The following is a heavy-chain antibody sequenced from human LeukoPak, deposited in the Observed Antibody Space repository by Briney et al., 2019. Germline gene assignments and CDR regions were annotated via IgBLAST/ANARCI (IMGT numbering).Heavy chain of an antibody. J-gene: IGHJ4*02. CDR2: IYYSGST. CDR1: GGSISSSSYY. CDR3: ARNVLGIFDY. Sequence: SETLSLTCTVSGGSISSSSYYWGWIRQPPGKGLEWIGSIYYSGSTYYNPSLKSRVTISVDTSKNQFSLKLSSVTAADTAVYYCARNVLGIFDYWGQGALVTVSS. D-gene: IGHD7-27*01. V-gene: IGHV4-39*01.